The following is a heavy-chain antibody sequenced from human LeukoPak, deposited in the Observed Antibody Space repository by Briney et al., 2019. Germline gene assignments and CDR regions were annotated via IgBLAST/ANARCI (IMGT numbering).Heavy chain of an antibody. CDR2: IYSSGST. D-gene: IGHD3-10*01. CDR3: ARGGFPDY. V-gene: IGHV4-59*01. Sequence: SETLSLTCTVSGGSISSYYWSWIQQPPGKTLEWIGYIYSSGSTNYNPSLKSRVTISVDTSKNQFSLKLRSVTAADTAVYYCARGGFPDYWGQGTLVTVSS. J-gene: IGHJ4*02. CDR1: GGSISSYY.